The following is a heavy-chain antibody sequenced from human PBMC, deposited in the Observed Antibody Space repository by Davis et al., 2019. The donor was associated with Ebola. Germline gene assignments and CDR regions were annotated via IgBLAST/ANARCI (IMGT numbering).Heavy chain of an antibody. D-gene: IGHD2-15*01. CDR3: AREKLGYCSGGSCYPFDY. J-gene: IGHJ4*02. Sequence: SETLSLTCTVSGGSISSYYWSWIRQPPGKGLEWIGYIYYSGSTYYNPSLKSRVTMSVATSKNQFSLKLSSVTAADTAVYYCAREKLGYCSGGSCYPFDYWGQGALVTVSS. CDR2: IYYSGST. V-gene: IGHV4-59*12. CDR1: GGSISSYY.